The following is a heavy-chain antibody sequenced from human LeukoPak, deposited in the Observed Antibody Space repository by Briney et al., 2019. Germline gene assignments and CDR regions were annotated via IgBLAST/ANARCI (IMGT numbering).Heavy chain of an antibody. V-gene: IGHV1-69*05. Sequence: GASVKVSCKASGGTFSSYAISWVRQAPGQGLEWMGRIIPIFGTANYAQKFQGRVTITTDESTSTAYMELSSLRSEDTAVYYCARDEGIYNCGGDCLETAFDIWAKGQWSPSLQ. CDR3: ARDEGIYNCGGDCLETAFDI. J-gene: IGHJ3*02. CDR2: IIPIFGTA. D-gene: IGHD2-21*02. CDR1: GGTFSSYA.